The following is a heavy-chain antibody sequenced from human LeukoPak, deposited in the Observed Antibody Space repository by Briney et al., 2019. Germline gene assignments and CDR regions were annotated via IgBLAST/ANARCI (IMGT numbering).Heavy chain of an antibody. D-gene: IGHD5-12*01. CDR1: GGSISSYY. CDR3: ARQSGEWLRLFDY. V-gene: IGHV4-39*01. CDR2: IYYSGST. J-gene: IGHJ4*02. Sequence: SETLSLTCTVSGGSISSYYWGWIRQPPGKGLEWIGSIYYSGSTYYNPSLKSRVTISVDTSKNQFSLKLSSVTAADTAVYYCARQSGEWLRLFDYWGQGTLVTVSS.